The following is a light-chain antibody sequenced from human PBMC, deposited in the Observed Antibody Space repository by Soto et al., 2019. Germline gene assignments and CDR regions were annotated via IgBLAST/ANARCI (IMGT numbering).Light chain of an antibody. CDR3: QQYNNWPSWT. J-gene: IGKJ1*01. V-gene: IGKV3-15*01. Sequence: EKVMTQSPATLSMSPGERATLSCRASQSVSSYLAWYQQKPGQPPRLLIYGASTRATGIPARFSGSGSGTEFTLTISSLQSEDFAVYYCQQYNNWPSWTFGQGTQVEIK. CDR2: GAS. CDR1: QSVSSY.